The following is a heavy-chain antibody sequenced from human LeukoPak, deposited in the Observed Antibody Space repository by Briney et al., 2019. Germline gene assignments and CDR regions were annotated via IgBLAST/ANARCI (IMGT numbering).Heavy chain of an antibody. J-gene: IGHJ4*02. CDR2: IYYSGST. CDR1: GGSISSGGYY. Sequence: SETLSLTCTVSGGSISSGGYYWSWIRQHPGKGLEWIGYIYYSGSTYYNPSLKSRVTIPVDTSKNQFSLKLSSVTAADTAVYYCAREGGGGDFDYWGQGTLVTVSS. V-gene: IGHV4-31*03. CDR3: AREGGGGDFDY. D-gene: IGHD2-15*01.